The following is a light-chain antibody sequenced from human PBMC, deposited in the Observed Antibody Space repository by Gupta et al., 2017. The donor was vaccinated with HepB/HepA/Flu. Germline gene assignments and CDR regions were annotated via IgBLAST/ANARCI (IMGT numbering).Light chain of an antibody. V-gene: IGLV3-21*03. Sequence: SYVAAPPPPVAVGPGKTARITCGGNNLGTYAVHWYQQKPGQAPVLVLYDDNDRPSGIPERFSGSNSGNTATLSISRVEAGDEADYSCQMWDNFSDHVVFGGGTKLPVL. J-gene: IGLJ2*01. CDR2: DDN. CDR1: NLGTYA. CDR3: QMWDNFSDHVV.